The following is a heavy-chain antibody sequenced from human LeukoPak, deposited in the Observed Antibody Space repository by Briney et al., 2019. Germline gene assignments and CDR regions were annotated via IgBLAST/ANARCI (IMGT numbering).Heavy chain of an antibody. J-gene: IGHJ6*03. D-gene: IGHD3-10*01. CDR1: GGSFSGYY. Sequence: SETLSLTCAGYGGSFSGYYWSWIRQPPGKGLEWIGEINHSGSTNYNPSLKSRVTISVDTSKNQFSLKLSSVTAADTAVYYCARKGPSVRYYYYYMDVWGKGTTVTVSS. CDR3: ARKGPSVRYYYYYMDV. V-gene: IGHV4-34*01. CDR2: INHSGST.